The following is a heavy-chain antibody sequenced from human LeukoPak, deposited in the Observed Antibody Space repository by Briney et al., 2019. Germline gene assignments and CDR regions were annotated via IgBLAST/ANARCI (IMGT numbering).Heavy chain of an antibody. D-gene: IGHD3-10*01. CDR2: MNHSGST. Sequence: PSETLSLTCTVSGGSISTSNYYWGWIRQPPGKGLEWIGEMNHSGSTNYNPSLKSRVTISVDTSKNQFSLKLSSVTAADTAVYYCARLTKNDSGTYRFGKKKGGYMDVWGKGTTVTISS. V-gene: IGHV4-39*07. CDR3: ARLTKNDSGTYRFGKKKGGYMDV. CDR1: GGSISTSNYY. J-gene: IGHJ6*03.